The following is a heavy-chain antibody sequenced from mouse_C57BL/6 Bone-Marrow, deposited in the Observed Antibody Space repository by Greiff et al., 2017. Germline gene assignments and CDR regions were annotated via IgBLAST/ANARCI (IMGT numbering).Heavy chain of an antibody. CDR2: ILPGSGST. D-gene: IGHD2-1*01. CDR1: GYTFTGYW. Sequence: VKLVESGAELMKPGASVKLSCKATGYTFTGYWIEWVKQRPGHGLEWIGEILPGSGSTNYNEKFKGKATFTADTSSNTAYMQLSSLATEDSASYYCARYPLLPGDDWGKGTTLTVSS. CDR3: ARYPLLPGDD. V-gene: IGHV1-9*01. J-gene: IGHJ2*01.